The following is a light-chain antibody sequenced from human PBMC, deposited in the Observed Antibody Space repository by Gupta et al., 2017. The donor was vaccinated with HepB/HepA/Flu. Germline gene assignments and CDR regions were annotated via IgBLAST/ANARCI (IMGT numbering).Light chain of an antibody. CDR3: AAWDESLNGVV. CDR1: SSNVGSKN. CDR2: YND. Sequence: QSVLTQSPSISGTPGQRVTSSCSGSSSNVGSKNVNWYQQLPGRAPKLLIYYNDERPSGVPDRFSGSKSDTSASLAISGLQSEDEADYYCAAWDESLNGVVFGGGTKLTVL. V-gene: IGLV1-44*01. J-gene: IGLJ2*01.